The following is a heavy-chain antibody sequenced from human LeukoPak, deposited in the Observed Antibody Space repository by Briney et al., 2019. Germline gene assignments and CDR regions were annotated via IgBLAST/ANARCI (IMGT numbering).Heavy chain of an antibody. CDR1: GGSISSYY. V-gene: IGHV4-59*01. Sequence: SETLSLTCTVSGGSISSYYWSWIRQPPGKGLEWIGYIYYSGSTNYNPSLKSRVTISVDTSKNQFSLKLSSVTAADTAVYYCARGGRRDYMDVWGEGTTVTVSS. CDR3: ARGGRRDYMDV. CDR2: IYYSGST. D-gene: IGHD3-16*01. J-gene: IGHJ6*03.